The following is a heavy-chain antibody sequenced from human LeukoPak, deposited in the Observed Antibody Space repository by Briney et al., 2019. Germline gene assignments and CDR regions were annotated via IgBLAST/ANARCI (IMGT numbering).Heavy chain of an antibody. CDR3: ARGELPAWYRY. V-gene: IGHV3-74*01. J-gene: IGHJ4*02. Sequence: PGGSLSLSCAPSGLTFSSYWTHWVRQAPGKGRVWVSRINIGGNTTSYTDSVKGRFTISRDNAKNPLYLEMNSLRAEDTAVYYCARGELPAWYRYWGQATLVTVCS. CDR2: INIGGNTT. CDR1: GLTFSSYW. D-gene: IGHD1-26*01.